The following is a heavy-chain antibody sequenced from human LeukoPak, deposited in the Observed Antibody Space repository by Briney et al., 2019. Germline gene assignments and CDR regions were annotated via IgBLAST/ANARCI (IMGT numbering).Heavy chain of an antibody. Sequence: ASVKVSCKVSGYTLTELSMHWVRQAPGIGLEWMGGFDPEDGETIYAQKFQGRVTMTEDTSTDTAYMELSRLRSDDTAVYYCARGPLVLRYFDRYLIYYWGQGTLVTVSS. V-gene: IGHV1-24*01. D-gene: IGHD3-9*01. CDR3: ARGPLVLRYFDRYLIYY. CDR2: FDPEDGET. J-gene: IGHJ4*02. CDR1: GYTLTELS.